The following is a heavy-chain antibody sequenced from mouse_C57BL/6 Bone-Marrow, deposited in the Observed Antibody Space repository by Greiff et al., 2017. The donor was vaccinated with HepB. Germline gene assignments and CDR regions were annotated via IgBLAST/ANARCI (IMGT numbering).Heavy chain of an antibody. D-gene: IGHD1-1*01. CDR3: AREGYYYGSSSAWFAY. V-gene: IGHV1-26*01. J-gene: IGHJ3*01. CDR1: GYTFTDYY. CDR2: INPNNGGT. Sequence: EVQLQQSGPELVKPGASVKISCKASGYTFTDYYMNWVKQSHGKSLEWIGDINPNNGGTSYNQKFKGKATLTVDKSSSTAYMELRSLPSEDSAVYYCAREGYYYGSSSAWFAYWGQGTLVTVSA.